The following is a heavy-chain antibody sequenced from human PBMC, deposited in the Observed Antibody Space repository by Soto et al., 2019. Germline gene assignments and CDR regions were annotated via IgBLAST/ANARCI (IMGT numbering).Heavy chain of an antibody. CDR2: INWKSDI. V-gene: IGHV3-9*01. D-gene: IGHD2-8*01. Sequence: PGGSLRLSCAVSGFTFDDNAMHWVRQAPEKGLEWVSGINWKSDIGYADSVKGRFTISRDNAKNSLYLQMNSLRAEDTAVYYCARNLVLMVYGPFDYWGQGTLVTVSS. J-gene: IGHJ4*02. CDR3: ARNLVLMVYGPFDY. CDR1: GFTFDDNA.